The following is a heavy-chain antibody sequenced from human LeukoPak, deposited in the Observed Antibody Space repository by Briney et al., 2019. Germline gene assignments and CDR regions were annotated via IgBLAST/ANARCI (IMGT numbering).Heavy chain of an antibody. Sequence: GGSLRLSCAASGFTFDDYAMHWVRQAPGKGLEWVSGIYSGGSTYYADSVKGRFTISRDNSKNTLYLQMNSLRAEDTAVYYCARDGETGVDYWGQGTLVTVSS. D-gene: IGHD7-27*01. J-gene: IGHJ4*02. CDR3: ARDGETGVDY. CDR2: IYSGGST. V-gene: IGHV3-66*01. CDR1: GFTFDDYA.